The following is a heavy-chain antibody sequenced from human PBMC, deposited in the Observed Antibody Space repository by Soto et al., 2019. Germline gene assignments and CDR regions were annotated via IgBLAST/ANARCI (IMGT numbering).Heavy chain of an antibody. V-gene: IGHV3-30*18. Sequence: QVQLVESGGGVVQPGRSLRLSCAASGFTFSSYGMHWVRQAPGKGLEWVVVISYDGSYKYYADSVKGRFTISRDNSKNTLYLQMNSLRAEDTAVYYCAKWNGGFDYWGQGTLVTVSS. CDR2: ISYDGSYK. CDR3: AKWNGGFDY. J-gene: IGHJ4*02. CDR1: GFTFSSYG. D-gene: IGHD3-16*01.